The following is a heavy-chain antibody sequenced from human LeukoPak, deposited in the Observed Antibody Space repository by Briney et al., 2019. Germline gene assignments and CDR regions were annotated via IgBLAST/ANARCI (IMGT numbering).Heavy chain of an antibody. V-gene: IGHV1-18*01. CDR1: GYTFTSYG. CDR2: ISAYNGNT. Sequence: GASVTVSCKASGYTFTSYGISWVRQAPGQGLEWMGWISAYNGNTNYAQKLQGRVTMTTDTSTSTAYMELRSLRSDDTAVYYCARRSWDSSGWYERYYFDYWGQGTLVAVSS. D-gene: IGHD6-19*01. J-gene: IGHJ4*02. CDR3: ARRSWDSSGWYERYYFDY.